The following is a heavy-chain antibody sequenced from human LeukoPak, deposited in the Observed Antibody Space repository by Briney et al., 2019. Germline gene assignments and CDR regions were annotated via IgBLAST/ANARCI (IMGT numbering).Heavy chain of an antibody. CDR3: ARTGRNYYDSSGYYPYYFDY. CDR2: IYYDGRT. Sequence: SETLSLTCTVSGDSISSNNYYWAWIRQPPGQGLEWIGHIYYDGRTYYNPSLKSRVTMSVDTSKNQFSLKLSSVTAADTPVYYGARTGRNYYDSSGYYPYYFDYWGQGTLVTVSS. V-gene: IGHV4-39*01. J-gene: IGHJ4*02. D-gene: IGHD3-22*01. CDR1: GDSISSNNYY.